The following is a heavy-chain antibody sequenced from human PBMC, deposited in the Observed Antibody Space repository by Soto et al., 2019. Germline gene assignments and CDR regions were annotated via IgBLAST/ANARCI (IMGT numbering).Heavy chain of an antibody. D-gene: IGHD6-19*01. CDR1: GYTFTSHG. CDR3: ARFYSSGWPRGYFDY. J-gene: IGHJ4*02. V-gene: IGHV1-18*01. Sequence: QVQLVQSGGEVKKPGASVKVSCKAAGYTFTSHGISWVRQAPGQGLEWVGWISTFHGSINYAQKCQGRATMTTDTSTSTAYMELRSLRSDDTAVYYCARFYSSGWPRGYFDYWGQGTPVIVSA. CDR2: ISTFHGSI.